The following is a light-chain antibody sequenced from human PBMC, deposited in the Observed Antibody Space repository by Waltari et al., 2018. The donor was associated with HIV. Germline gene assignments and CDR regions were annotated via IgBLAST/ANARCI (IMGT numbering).Light chain of an antibody. CDR1: QTVSENY. V-gene: IGKV3-20*01. J-gene: IGKJ2*01. Sequence: VLTQSPGTLSFSPGEKVTLSCRASQTVSENYLAWYQHKAGQAPRLLIYGASSRATGTPDKFRGSESGTDFTLTISRLEPADSAVYYCQQYGSLPRTFGQGTKLEIK. CDR2: GAS. CDR3: QQYGSLPRT.